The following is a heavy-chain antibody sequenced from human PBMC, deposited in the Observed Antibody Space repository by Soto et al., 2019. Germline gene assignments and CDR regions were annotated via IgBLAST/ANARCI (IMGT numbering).Heavy chain of an antibody. CDR3: ARDPYDDYNAFDF. Sequence: ETLSLTCTVSGGSMSSYFWSWIRQPPGKGLEWIGYFHYSGSTNYNPSLKSRVTISVDTSKNQFSLKLSSVTAADTAVYYCARDPYDDYNAFDFWGQGIPVTVSS. J-gene: IGHJ4*02. D-gene: IGHD4-17*01. CDR1: GGSMSSYF. V-gene: IGHV4-59*01. CDR2: FHYSGST.